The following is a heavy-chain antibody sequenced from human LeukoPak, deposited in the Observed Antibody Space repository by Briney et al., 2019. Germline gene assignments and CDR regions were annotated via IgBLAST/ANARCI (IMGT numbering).Heavy chain of an antibody. CDR1: GGSISSYY. CDR3: ARVAVDWDFDY. D-gene: IGHD3-9*01. Sequence: SETLSLTCTVSGGSISSYYWSWLRQPPGKGLEWIGYIYYSGSTNYNPSLKSRVTISVDTSKNQFSLKLSSVTAADTAVYYCARVAVDWDFDYWVQGTLVTVSS. J-gene: IGHJ4*02. CDR2: IYYSGST. V-gene: IGHV4-59*01.